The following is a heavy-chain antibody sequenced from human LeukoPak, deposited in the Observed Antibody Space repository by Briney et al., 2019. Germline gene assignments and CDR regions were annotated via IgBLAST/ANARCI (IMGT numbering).Heavy chain of an antibody. V-gene: IGHV3-66*01. CDR3: ARDSTNDSSGSYYYYGMDV. J-gene: IGHJ6*02. CDR2: IYSGGST. Sequence: GGSLRLSCAASGFTVSSNYMSWVRQAPGKGLEWVSVIYSGGSTYYADSVKGRFTISRDNSKSTLYLQMNSLRAEDTAVYYCARDSTNDSSGSYYYYGMDVWGQGTTVTVSS. CDR1: GFTVSSNY. D-gene: IGHD3-22*01.